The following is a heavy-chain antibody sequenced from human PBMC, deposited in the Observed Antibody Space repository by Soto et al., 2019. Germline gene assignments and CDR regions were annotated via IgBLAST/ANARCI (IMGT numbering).Heavy chain of an antibody. V-gene: IGHV3-30*18. CDR1: GFTFSSYG. CDR3: AKGGPGIAGATPFVRYYYYGMDV. D-gene: IGHD1-26*01. CDR2: ISYDGSNK. Sequence: GGSLRLSCAASGFTFSSYGMHWVRQAPGKGLEWVAVISYDGSNKYYADTVKGRFTISRDNSKNTLYLQMNSLRAEDTAVYYCAKGGPGIAGATPFVRYYYYGMDVWGQGTTVTVSS. J-gene: IGHJ6*02.